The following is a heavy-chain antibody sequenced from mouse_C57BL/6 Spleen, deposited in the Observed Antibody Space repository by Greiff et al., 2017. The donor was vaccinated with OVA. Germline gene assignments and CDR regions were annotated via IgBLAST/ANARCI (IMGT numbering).Heavy chain of an antibody. J-gene: IGHJ1*03. CDR1: GYSITSGYY. CDR2: ISYDGSN. CDR3: ARGPSYGSSYVWYFDV. D-gene: IGHD1-1*01. Sequence: ESGPGLVKPSQSLSLTCSVTGYSITSGYYWNWIRQFPGNKLEWMGYISYDGSNNYNPSLKNRISITRDTSKNQFFLKLNSVTTEDTATYYCARGPSYGSSYVWYFDVWGTGTTVTVSS. V-gene: IGHV3-6*01.